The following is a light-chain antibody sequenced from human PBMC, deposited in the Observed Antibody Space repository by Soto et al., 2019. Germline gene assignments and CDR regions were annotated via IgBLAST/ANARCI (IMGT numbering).Light chain of an antibody. J-gene: IGKJ3*01. V-gene: IGKV1-39*01. CDR3: QQSYSSGWT. Sequence: DIQMTQSPSSLSASVGDRVTITCRASQSISSYLNWYQQKPGKAPKLLIYAASSLQSGVPSRFSGSGSGTDFTLTISSLQPEDFATYYCQQSYSSGWTFGPGTKVDIK. CDR2: AAS. CDR1: QSISSY.